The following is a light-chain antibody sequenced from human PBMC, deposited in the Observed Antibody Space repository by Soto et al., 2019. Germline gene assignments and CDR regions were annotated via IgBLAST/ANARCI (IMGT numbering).Light chain of an antibody. Sequence: EIVLTQSPGTLSLSPGERATLSCRACQSVRNSYLAWYQQKPGQAPRLLIYGASSRAAGIPDRFSASGSGTDFTLTISRLEPEDFAVYYCQQYGSTPRTFGQGTKLEIK. CDR3: QQYGSTPRT. J-gene: IGKJ2*01. V-gene: IGKV3-20*01. CDR1: QSVRNSY. CDR2: GAS.